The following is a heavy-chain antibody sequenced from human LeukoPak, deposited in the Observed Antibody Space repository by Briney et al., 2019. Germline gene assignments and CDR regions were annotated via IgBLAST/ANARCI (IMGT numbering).Heavy chain of an antibody. CDR2: VHYSGTT. D-gene: IGHD3-10*01. CDR3: ARLRYYSDAFDI. Sequence: SETLSLTCTVSDGSITNNDWSWVRQTPGKGLEFIGYVHYSGTTNYNPSLRSRVTISIDTSRKHFFLKLKSVTAADTAVYYCARLRYYSDAFDIWGQGTMVTVSS. V-gene: IGHV4-59*01. CDR1: DGSITNND. J-gene: IGHJ3*02.